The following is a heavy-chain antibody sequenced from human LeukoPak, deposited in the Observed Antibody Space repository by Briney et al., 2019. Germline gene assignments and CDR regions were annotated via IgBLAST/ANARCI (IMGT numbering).Heavy chain of an antibody. J-gene: IGHJ4*02. Sequence: SETLSLTCAVYGGSFSGYYWSWIRQPPGKGLEWIGYIYYSGSTNYNPSLKSRVTISVGTSKNQFSLKLSSVTAADTAVYYCARHYYDISDSYSFDYWGQGTLVTVSS. CDR1: GGSFSGYY. CDR3: ARHYYDISDSYSFDY. D-gene: IGHD3-22*01. V-gene: IGHV4-59*08. CDR2: IYYSGST.